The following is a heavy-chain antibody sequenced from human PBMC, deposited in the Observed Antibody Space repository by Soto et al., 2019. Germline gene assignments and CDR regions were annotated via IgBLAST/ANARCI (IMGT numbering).Heavy chain of an antibody. J-gene: IGHJ5*02. CDR3: TRDASRDSSARGWFDP. CDR1: GFTFRSFT. D-gene: IGHD6-13*01. CDR2: ISSNSAYI. V-gene: IGHV3-21*01. Sequence: GGSLRLSCAASGFTFRSFTMNWVRQAPGKVLEWVSTISSNSAYIYYTDALRGRFTISRDNAKNSLHLQMNSLRAEDTAVYYCTRDASRDSSARGWFDPWGPGTLVTVSS.